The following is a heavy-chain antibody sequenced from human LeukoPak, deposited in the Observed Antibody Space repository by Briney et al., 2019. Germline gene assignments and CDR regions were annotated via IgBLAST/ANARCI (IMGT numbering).Heavy chain of an antibody. CDR2: INPNSGGT. CDR3: ARDQSGSYLHDAFDI. Sequence: ASVKVSCKASGYTFTGYYMHWVRQAPGQGLEWMGWINPNSGGTNYAQKFQGRVTMTRDTSISTAYMELSRLRSDDTAVYYCARDQSGSYLHDAFDIWGQGTMVTVSS. J-gene: IGHJ3*02. CDR1: GYTFTGYY. V-gene: IGHV1-2*02. D-gene: IGHD1-26*01.